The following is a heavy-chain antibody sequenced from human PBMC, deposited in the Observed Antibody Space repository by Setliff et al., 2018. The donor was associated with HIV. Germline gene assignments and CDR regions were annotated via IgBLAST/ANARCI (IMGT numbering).Heavy chain of an antibody. V-gene: IGHV4-39*01. Sequence: KPSETLSLTCTVSGGSISSYSYFWGWVRQPPGKGLEWIGNIYRSGSTYYYNPSLKSRVTMSVDTSKNQFSMKLSSVTAADTAVYYCARPEQANDWGYYFDYWGQGILVTVSS. CDR3: ARPEQANDWGYYFDY. D-gene: IGHD7-27*01. CDR1: GGSISSYSYF. J-gene: IGHJ4*02. CDR2: IYRSGSTY.